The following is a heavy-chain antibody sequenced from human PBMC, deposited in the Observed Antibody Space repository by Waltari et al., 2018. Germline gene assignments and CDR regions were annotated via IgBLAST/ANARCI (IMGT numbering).Heavy chain of an antibody. Sequence: EAQLVESGGGLVQSGGSLRLSCVASGFTFFVHEMNWVRQAPGRGLEWLSSIGSSGTTTSYADSVKGRFTISRDNAKNSVFLQMDSLRAADTAVYFCARGGLNNYYNSFDNWGEGTLVTVSS. CDR3: ARGGLNNYYNSFDN. V-gene: IGHV3-48*03. CDR2: IGSSGTTT. CDR1: GFTFFVHE. J-gene: IGHJ4*02. D-gene: IGHD3-10*01.